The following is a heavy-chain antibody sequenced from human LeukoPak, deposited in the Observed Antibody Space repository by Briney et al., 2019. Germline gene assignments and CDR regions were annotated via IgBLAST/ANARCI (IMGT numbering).Heavy chain of an antibody. Sequence: PGGSLRLSCAASGFSFNNHWMSWVRQAPGKGLEWVANIMEDGSRRNYVDSVKGRFIISRDNAQKSLLLQMNSLRAEDTAVYYCARDAGGGANDHWGRGTLVTVSS. CDR1: GFSFNNHW. V-gene: IGHV3-7*01. CDR2: IMEDGSRR. D-gene: IGHD3-10*01. CDR3: ARDAGGGANDH. J-gene: IGHJ4*02.